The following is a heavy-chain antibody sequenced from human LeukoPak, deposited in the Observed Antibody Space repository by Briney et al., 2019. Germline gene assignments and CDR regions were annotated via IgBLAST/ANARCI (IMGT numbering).Heavy chain of an antibody. D-gene: IGHD1-26*01. CDR3: ARLRGSYEPDDAFDI. CDR1: GYSFTSYW. V-gene: IGHV5-51*01. CDR2: IYPGDSDT. Sequence: GESLKISCKGSGYSFTSYWIGWVRQMPGKGLEWMGIIYPGDSDTRYSPSFQGQVTISADKSISTAYLQWSSLKASDTAMYYCARLRGSYEPDDAFDIWGQGTMVTVSS. J-gene: IGHJ3*02.